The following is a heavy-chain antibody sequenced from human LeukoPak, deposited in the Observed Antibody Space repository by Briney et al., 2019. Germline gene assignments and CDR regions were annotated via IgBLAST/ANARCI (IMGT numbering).Heavy chain of an antibody. CDR2: IYYSGST. Sequence: SETLSLTCTVSGGSISSYYWSWIRQPPGKGLEWIGYIYYSGSTNYNPSLKSRVTISVDTSKNQFSLKLSSVTAAATSVYYCARDKGQWLVRGYFDYWGQGTLVTVSS. D-gene: IGHD6-19*01. CDR3: ARDKGQWLVRGYFDY. CDR1: GGSISSYY. J-gene: IGHJ4*02. V-gene: IGHV4-59*01.